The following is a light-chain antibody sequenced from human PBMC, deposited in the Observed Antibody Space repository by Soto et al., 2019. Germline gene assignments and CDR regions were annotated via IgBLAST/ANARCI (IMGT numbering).Light chain of an antibody. V-gene: IGKV1-33*01. CDR3: QQYDNLPYT. J-gene: IGKJ2*01. CDR2: EAS. CDR1: QDISRY. Sequence: DIQMTQSPSSLSASVGDRVTITCQASQDISRYLSWHQQKPGEAPRLLIHEASNLETGVPSRFSGTESGTDFAFTISSLQPEDIATYYCQQYDNLPYTFGQGTKLEIK.